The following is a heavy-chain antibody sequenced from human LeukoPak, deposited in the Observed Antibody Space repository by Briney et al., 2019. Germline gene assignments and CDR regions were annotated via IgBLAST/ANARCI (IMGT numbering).Heavy chain of an antibody. D-gene: IGHD3-10*01. CDR2: IRSKANSYAT. Sequence: PGGSLKRYGAASGFTCSGSAMHWVRQASGKGLEWVGRIRSKANSYATAYAASVKGRFTISRDDSKNTAYLQMNSLKTEDTAVYYCTRHPDYGEYNWFDPWGQGTLVTVSS. J-gene: IGHJ5*02. CDR3: TRHPDYGEYNWFDP. CDR1: GFTCSGSA. V-gene: IGHV3-73*01.